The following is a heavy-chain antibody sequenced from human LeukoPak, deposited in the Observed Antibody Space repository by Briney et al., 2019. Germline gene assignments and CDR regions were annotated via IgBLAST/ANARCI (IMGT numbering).Heavy chain of an antibody. CDR2: MSDSGDRT. D-gene: IGHD3-22*01. CDR1: GITLSNYG. Sequence: SGGSLRLSCAVSGITLSNYGMSWVRQAPGKGLECVAGMSDSGDRTNYADSVKGRFTISRDNHKNTLYLQMNSLRAEDTAVYFCAKRGVVIRVILVGFHKEAYYFDSWGQGALVTVSS. V-gene: IGHV3-23*01. CDR3: AKRGVVIRVILVGFHKEAYYFDS. J-gene: IGHJ4*02.